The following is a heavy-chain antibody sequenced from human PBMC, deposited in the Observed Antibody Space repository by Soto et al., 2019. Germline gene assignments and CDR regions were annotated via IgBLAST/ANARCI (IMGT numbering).Heavy chain of an antibody. Sequence: PGESLKISCKGSGYSFTNYWISWVRQMPGKGLEWMGRIDPYDSYTNYSPSFQGHVTISVDKSISTAYLQWSSLKASDTAMYYCAIPPLSGFGKYAMDVSGQATTVTGSS. CDR2: IDPYDSYT. CDR1: GYSFTNYW. V-gene: IGHV5-10-1*01. CDR3: AIPPLSGFGKYAMDV. D-gene: IGHD3-10*01. J-gene: IGHJ6*02.